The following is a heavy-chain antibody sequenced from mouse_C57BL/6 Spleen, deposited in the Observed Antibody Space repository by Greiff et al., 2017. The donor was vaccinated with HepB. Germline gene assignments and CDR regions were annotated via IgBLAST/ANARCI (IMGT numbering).Heavy chain of an antibody. CDR3: ASEEDAGFAY. CDR1: GFSLTSYG. Sequence: VHLVESGPGLVAPSQSLSITCTVSGFSLTSYGVDWVRQSPGKGLEWLGVIWGVGSTNYNSALKSRLSISKDNSKSQVFLKMNSLQTDDTAMYYCASEEDAGFAYWGQGTLVTVSA. J-gene: IGHJ3*01. V-gene: IGHV2-6*01. CDR2: IWGVGST.